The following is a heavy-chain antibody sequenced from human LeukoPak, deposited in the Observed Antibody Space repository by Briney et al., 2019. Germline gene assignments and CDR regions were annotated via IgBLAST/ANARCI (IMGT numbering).Heavy chain of an antibody. CDR1: GGSISSYY. CDR3: TRGAGWLIDY. Sequence: PSETLSLTCTVSGGSISSYYWSWIRQPPGKGLEWIGYIYYSGSTNYDPSLKSRVTISVDTSKNQFSLKLSSVTAADTAVYYCTRGAGWLIDYWGQGILVTVSS. V-gene: IGHV4-59*01. CDR2: IYYSGST. D-gene: IGHD3-16*01. J-gene: IGHJ4*02.